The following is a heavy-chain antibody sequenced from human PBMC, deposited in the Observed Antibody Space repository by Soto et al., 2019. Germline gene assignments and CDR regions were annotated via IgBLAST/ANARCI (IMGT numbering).Heavy chain of an antibody. Sequence: QITLKESGPTLVKPTQTLTLTCTFSGFSLTTSGVSVGWIRQPPGKALEWLTLIYWDDDKRYSPSLKNRLTNHQETLQNPGVPTITNLDPPDPAPFFCTPRDVFGEPYFGPEGWGQGTTVTVSS. D-gene: IGHD3-10*01. V-gene: IGHV2-5*02. CDR2: IYWDDDK. J-gene: IGHJ6*01. CDR1: GFSLTTSGVS. CDR3: TPRDVFGEPYFGPEG.